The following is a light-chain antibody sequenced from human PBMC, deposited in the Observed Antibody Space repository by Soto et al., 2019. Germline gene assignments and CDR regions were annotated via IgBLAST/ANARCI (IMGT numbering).Light chain of an antibody. J-gene: IGLJ1*01. CDR1: SSDVGGYNY. Sequence: QSALSQPASVSGSPGQSITISCTGTSSDVGGYNYVSWYQQHPGKAPKLMIYEVSNRPSGVSNRFSGSKSGNTASLTISGLQAEDEADYYCSSYTSSSTYVFGTDTKLTVL. CDR3: SSYTSSSTYV. CDR2: EVS. V-gene: IGLV2-14*01.